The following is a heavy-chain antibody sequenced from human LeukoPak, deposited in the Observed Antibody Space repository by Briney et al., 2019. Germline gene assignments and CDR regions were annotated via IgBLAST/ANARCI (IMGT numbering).Heavy chain of an antibody. CDR3: ANLSRWYYFDY. V-gene: IGHV4-38-2*02. J-gene: IGHJ4*02. CDR2: IYYSGST. CDR1: GYSISSGYY. D-gene: IGHD6-13*01. Sequence: SETLSLTCTVSGYSISSGYYWGWIRQPPGKGLEWIGSIYYSGSTYYNPSLKSRVTISVDTSKNQFSLKLSSVTAADTAVYYCANLSRWYYFDYWGQGTLVTVSS.